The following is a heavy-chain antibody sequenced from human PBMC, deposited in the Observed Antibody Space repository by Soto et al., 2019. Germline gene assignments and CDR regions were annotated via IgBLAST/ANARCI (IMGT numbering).Heavy chain of an antibody. CDR1: GGSFSGYY. D-gene: IGHD3-9*01. Sequence: NASETLSLTCAVYGGSFSGYYWSWIRQTPGKGLERIGEINNRGVTNYKPSLKRRVTISVDTSKNQFSLQLKSVTAADTAVYYCARGGALRYFDWAGRHYYGMDVWGQGTTVTVSS. V-gene: IGHV4-34*01. J-gene: IGHJ6*02. CDR2: INNRGVT. CDR3: ARGGALRYFDWAGRHYYGMDV.